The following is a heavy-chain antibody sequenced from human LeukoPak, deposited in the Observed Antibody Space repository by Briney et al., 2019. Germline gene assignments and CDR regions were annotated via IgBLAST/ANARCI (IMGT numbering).Heavy chain of an antibody. CDR1: GASVSSYY. J-gene: IGHJ4*02. CDR2: IYHTGST. V-gene: IGHV4-59*08. Sequence: PSETLSLTCSFSGASVSSYYWDWLRQPPGKGLEWIGTIYHTGSTYYTPSLGSRVTISVDTSKNEFSLNLNSVTAADTAVYYCARAGWIITSGIDYWGQGALVTVSS. CDR3: ARAGWIITSGIDY. D-gene: IGHD3-10*01.